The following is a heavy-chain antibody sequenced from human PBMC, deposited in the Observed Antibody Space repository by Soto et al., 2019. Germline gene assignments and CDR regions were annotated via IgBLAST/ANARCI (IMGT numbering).Heavy chain of an antibody. V-gene: IGHV3-9*01. J-gene: IGHJ4*02. D-gene: IGHD3-9*01. CDR1: GFTFDDYA. Sequence: GGSLRLSCAASGFTFDDYAMHWVRQAPGKGLEWVSGISWNSGSIGYADSVKGRFTISRDNAKNSLYLQMNSLRAEDTALYYCAKALQGDDWLLDYWGQGTLVTVSS. CDR2: ISWNSGSI. CDR3: AKALQGDDWLLDY.